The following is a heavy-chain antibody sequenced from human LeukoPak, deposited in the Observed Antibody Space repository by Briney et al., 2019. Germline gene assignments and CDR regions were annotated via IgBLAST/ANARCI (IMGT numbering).Heavy chain of an antibody. CDR2: INPNSGGT. Sequence: GASVKVSCKASGYTFTGYYMHWVRQAPGQGLEWMGWINPNSGGTNYAQKFQGRLTMTRDTSISTAYMELSRLISDDTAVYYCAREGGGDYYYSSGSFDYWGQGTLVTVSS. V-gene: IGHV1-2*02. CDR1: GYTFTGYY. CDR3: AREGGGDYYYSSGSFDY. J-gene: IGHJ4*02. D-gene: IGHD3-22*01.